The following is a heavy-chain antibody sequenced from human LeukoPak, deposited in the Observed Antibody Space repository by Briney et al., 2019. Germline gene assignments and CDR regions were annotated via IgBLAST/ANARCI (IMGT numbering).Heavy chain of an antibody. Sequence: PSETLSLTCTVSGGSISSGSYYWSWIRQPAGKGLEWIVRIYTSGSTNYNPSLKSRLTISVDTAKNQFSLKLSSVTAADTAVYYCARDRRGPYYYDSNGNWFDPWGQGTLVTVSS. V-gene: IGHV4-61*02. J-gene: IGHJ5*02. CDR2: IYTSGST. CDR1: GGSISSGSYY. D-gene: IGHD3-22*01. CDR3: ARDRRGPYYYDSNGNWFDP.